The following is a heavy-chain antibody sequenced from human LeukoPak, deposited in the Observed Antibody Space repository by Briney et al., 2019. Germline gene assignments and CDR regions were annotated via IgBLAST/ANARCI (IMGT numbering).Heavy chain of an antibody. J-gene: IGHJ4*02. Sequence: SETLSLTCTVSGGSISSGGYYWSWIRQHPGKGLEWIGYIYYSGSTYYNPSLKSRVTISVDTSKNQFSLKLSSVTAADTAVYYCARQWGHNYSSEGEPWGQGTLVTVSS. D-gene: IGHD6-19*01. CDR3: ARQWGHNYSSEGEP. CDR1: GGSISSGGYY. CDR2: IYYSGST. V-gene: IGHV4-31*03.